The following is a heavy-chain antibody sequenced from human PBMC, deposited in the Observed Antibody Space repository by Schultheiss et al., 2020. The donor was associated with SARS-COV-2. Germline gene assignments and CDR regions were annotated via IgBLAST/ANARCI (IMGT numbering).Heavy chain of an antibody. V-gene: IGHV4-39*07. CDR1: GGSVSSSSYY. J-gene: IGHJ6*03. CDR2: IYYSGST. D-gene: IGHD3-3*01. CDR3: ARVAYYDFWSGYHYYYYYYMDV. Sequence: SQTLSLTCPVSGGSVSSSSYYWGWIRQPPGKGLEWIGSIYYSGSTYYNPSLKSRVTISVDTSRNQFSLKLSSVTAADTAVYYCARVAYYDFWSGYHYYYYYYMDVWGKGTTVTVSS.